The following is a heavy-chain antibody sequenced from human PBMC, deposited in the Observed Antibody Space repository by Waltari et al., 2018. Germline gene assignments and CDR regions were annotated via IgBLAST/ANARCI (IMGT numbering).Heavy chain of an antibody. Sequence: QVQLQESGPGLVKPSETLSLTCTVSGGSISSYYWSWLRQPPGKGLEWIGYIYYIGSTNYNPSLKSRVTISVDTSKNQFSLKLSSVTAADTAVYYCARVGPQIQLWLMGSYFDYWGQGTLVTVSS. CDR3: ARVGPQIQLWLMGSYFDY. CDR1: GGSISSYY. D-gene: IGHD5-18*01. CDR2: IYYIGST. J-gene: IGHJ4*02. V-gene: IGHV4-59*01.